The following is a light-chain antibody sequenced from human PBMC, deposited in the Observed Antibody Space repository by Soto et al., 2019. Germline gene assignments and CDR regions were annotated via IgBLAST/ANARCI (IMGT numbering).Light chain of an antibody. V-gene: IGLV2-14*01. J-gene: IGLJ2*01. CDR1: SSDVGGYNY. CDR3: SAYRSSSFGV. CDR2: EVS. Sequence: QSVLTQPASVSGSPGQSITISCTGTSSDVGGYNYVSWYQQHPGKAPKLMLYEVSKRPSGVSNRLSGSKSGNTASLTISGLQAEDEADYYCSAYRSSSFGVFGGGTKLTVL.